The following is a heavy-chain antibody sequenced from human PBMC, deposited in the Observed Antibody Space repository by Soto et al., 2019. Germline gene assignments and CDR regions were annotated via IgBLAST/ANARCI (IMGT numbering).Heavy chain of an antibody. J-gene: IGHJ5*02. CDR3: ARAGVPAAIPNLFDP. V-gene: IGHV3-48*01. D-gene: IGHD2-2*01. Sequence: GGSLRLSCAASGFTFSSYSMNWVRQAPGKGLEWVSYISSSSSTIYYADSVKGRFTISRDNAKNSLYLQMNSLRAEDTAVYYCARAGVPAAIPNLFDPWGQGTLVTVSS. CDR1: GFTFSSYS. CDR2: ISSSSSTI.